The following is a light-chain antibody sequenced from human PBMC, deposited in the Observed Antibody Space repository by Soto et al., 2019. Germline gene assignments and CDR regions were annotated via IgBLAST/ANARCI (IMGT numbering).Light chain of an antibody. V-gene: IGKV3-15*01. CDR1: QSVSSK. J-gene: IGKJ1*01. Sequence: EIVMTQSPATLSVSPGERATLSCRASQSVSSKVAWYQQKPGQAPRLLIYDASVRATGIPDRFSGRGSVTEFTLTISSLQSEDFAFYYCQHYNNWTFGQGTRVVIK. CDR3: QHYNNWT. CDR2: DAS.